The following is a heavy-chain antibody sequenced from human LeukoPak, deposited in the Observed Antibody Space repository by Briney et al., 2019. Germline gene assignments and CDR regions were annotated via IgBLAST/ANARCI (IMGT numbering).Heavy chain of an antibody. V-gene: IGHV4-34*01. J-gene: IGHJ3*02. CDR2: INHSGST. D-gene: IGHD1-26*01. CDR3: ASYSGIYSAFEI. Sequence: SETLSLTCAVYGGSFSGYYWSWIRQPPGKGLEWIGEINHSGSTNYNPSLKSRVTISVDTSKNHFSLTLNAVTAADTAVYYCASYSGIYSAFEIWSQGTLVTVSS. CDR1: GGSFSGYY.